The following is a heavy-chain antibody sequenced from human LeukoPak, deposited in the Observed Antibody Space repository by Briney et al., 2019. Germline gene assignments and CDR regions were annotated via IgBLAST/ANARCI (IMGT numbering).Heavy chain of an antibody. D-gene: IGHD2-2*01. CDR2: INHSGST. Sequence: PSETLSLTCAVYGGSFSGYYWSWIRQPPGKGLEWIGEINHSGSTNYNPSLKSRVTISVDTSKIQFSLKLSSVTAADTAVYYCASLDCSSPSCAMDVWGQGTTVTVSS. CDR1: GGSFSGYY. J-gene: IGHJ6*02. CDR3: ASLDCSSPSCAMDV. V-gene: IGHV4-34*01.